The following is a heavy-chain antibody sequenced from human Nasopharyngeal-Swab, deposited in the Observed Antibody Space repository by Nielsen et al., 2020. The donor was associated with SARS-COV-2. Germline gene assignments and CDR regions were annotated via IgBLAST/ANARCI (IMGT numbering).Heavy chain of an antibody. D-gene: IGHD2/OR15-2a*01. V-gene: IGHV4-34*01. CDR1: GGSFSGYY. CDR3: AGGRIWFDP. CDR2: ITYSGST. J-gene: IGHJ5*02. Sequence: GSLRLSCAVYGGSFSGYYLGWIRQPPGKGLEWIGEITYSGSTNYNPSLKSRVTISVDTSKNQFSLKLSSVTAADTAVYYCAGGRIWFDPWGQGTLVTVSS.